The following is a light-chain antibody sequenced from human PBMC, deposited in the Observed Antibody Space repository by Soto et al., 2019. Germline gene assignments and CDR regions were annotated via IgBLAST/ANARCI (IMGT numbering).Light chain of an antibody. CDR3: QQYNSYRIT. CDR2: KAS. V-gene: IGKV1-5*03. Sequence: DIQMTQSPSTLSASVRDRVTITCPASQSISSWLAWYQQKPGKAPKLLIYKASSLESGVPSRFSGSGSGTEFTLTISSLQPDDFATYYCQQYNSYRITFGQGTRLEIK. J-gene: IGKJ5*01. CDR1: QSISSW.